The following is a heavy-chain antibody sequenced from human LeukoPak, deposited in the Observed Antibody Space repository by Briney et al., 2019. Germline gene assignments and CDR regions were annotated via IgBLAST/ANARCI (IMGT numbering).Heavy chain of an antibody. V-gene: IGHV3-23*01. CDR2: ISGSGGST. CDR3: ARALGTVTTWNAFDI. J-gene: IGHJ3*02. Sequence: GGSLRLSCAASGFTFSSYAMSWVRQAPGKGLEWVSAISGSGGSTYYADSVKGRFTISRDNAKNSLYLQMNSLRAEDTALYYCARALGTVTTWNAFDIWGQGTMVTVSS. D-gene: IGHD4-17*01. CDR1: GFTFSSYA.